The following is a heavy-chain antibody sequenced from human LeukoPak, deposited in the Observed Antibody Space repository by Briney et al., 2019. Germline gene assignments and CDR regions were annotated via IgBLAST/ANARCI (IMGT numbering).Heavy chain of an antibody. J-gene: IGHJ6*03. Sequence: SETLSLTCTVSGGSINSYYWSWIRQPPGKGLEWIGYIYYSGSTNYNPSLKSRVTISVDTSNNQFSLKLSSVTAADTAVYYCARTLSSGYPNYYYYMDVWGKGTTVTVSS. CDR1: GGSINSYY. CDR3: ARTLSSGYPNYYYYMDV. CDR2: IYYSGST. V-gene: IGHV4-59*01. D-gene: IGHD3-22*01.